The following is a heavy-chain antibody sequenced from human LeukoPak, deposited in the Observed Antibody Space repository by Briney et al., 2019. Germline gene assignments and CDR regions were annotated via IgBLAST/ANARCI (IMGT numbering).Heavy chain of an antibody. J-gene: IGHJ3*02. Sequence: GGSLRLSCAASGFTFSSYSMNWARQAPGKGLEWVSSISSSSSYIYYADSVKGRFTISRDNAKNSLYLQMNSLRAEDTAVYYCASQDGYNYGGDDAFDIWGQGTMVTVSS. CDR2: ISSSSSYI. CDR1: GFTFSSYS. CDR3: ASQDGYNYGGDDAFDI. V-gene: IGHV3-21*01. D-gene: IGHD5-24*01.